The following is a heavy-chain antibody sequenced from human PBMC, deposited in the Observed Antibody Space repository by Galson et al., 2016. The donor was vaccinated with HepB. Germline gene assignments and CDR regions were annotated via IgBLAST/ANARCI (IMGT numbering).Heavy chain of an antibody. CDR3: ARLGYSAYVLDS. Sequence: SETLSLTCTVSGGSISRSRYFWGWIRQPPGRGLEWIGNIYYNETTYYNPSLRSRVSISVDTSKSQLSLTLNSVTAADTAVYYCARLGYSAYVLDSWGQGTRVSVSS. CDR2: IYYNETT. D-gene: IGHD5-12*01. V-gene: IGHV4-39*01. J-gene: IGHJ4*02. CDR1: GGSISRSRYF.